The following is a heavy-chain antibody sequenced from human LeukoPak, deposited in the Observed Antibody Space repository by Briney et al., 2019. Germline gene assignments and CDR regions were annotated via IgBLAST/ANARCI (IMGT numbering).Heavy chain of an antibody. D-gene: IGHD6-25*01. J-gene: IGHJ5*02. CDR2: ISYDGSNK. V-gene: IGHV3-30*18. CDR1: GFTFSSYG. Sequence: PGGSLRLSCAASGFTFSSYGMHWVRQAPGKGLEWVAVISYDGSNKYYADSVKGRFTISRDNPKNTLYLQMSSLRPEDTAVYYCTKEAPAGRWFDPWGQGTLVTVSS. CDR3: TKEAPAGRWFDP.